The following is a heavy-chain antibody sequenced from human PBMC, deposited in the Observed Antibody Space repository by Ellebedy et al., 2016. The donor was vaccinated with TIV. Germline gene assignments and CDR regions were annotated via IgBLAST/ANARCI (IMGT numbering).Heavy chain of an antibody. J-gene: IGHJ4*02. V-gene: IGHV3-30*09. D-gene: IGHD2-15*01. CDR1: GFSFSSHA. CDR2: ISYDVKQT. Sequence: GESLKISCATSGFSFSSHALHWVRQLPRKGLEWVAVISYDVKQTYYAGSVKGRFAISKDYSNNQLYLQMNGLRPEDTGIYYCATHSSATWSRFDYWGQGTLVVVSP. CDR3: ATHSSATWSRFDY.